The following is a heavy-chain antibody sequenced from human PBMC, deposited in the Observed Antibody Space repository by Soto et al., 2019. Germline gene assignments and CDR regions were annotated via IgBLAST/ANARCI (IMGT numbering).Heavy chain of an antibody. CDR2: INPNTGAT. D-gene: IGHD1-1*01. CDR1: GDTFSTDA. Sequence: ASVKVSCKASGDTFSTDAINWVRQAPGQGLEWMGLINPNTGATHYSHRFQGRVSLTRDTSITTAYMELNSLTSDDTAVYFCARIRTGSLLLYLFDLWGQGTLVTVSS. V-gene: IGHV1-2*06. J-gene: IGHJ4*02. CDR3: ARIRTGSLLLYLFDL.